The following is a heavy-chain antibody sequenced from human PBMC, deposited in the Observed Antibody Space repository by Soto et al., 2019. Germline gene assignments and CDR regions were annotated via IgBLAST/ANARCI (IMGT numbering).Heavy chain of an antibody. D-gene: IGHD5-18*01. J-gene: IGHJ4*01. Sequence: GKGLEWVSSISGSGGSTYYADSVKGRFTISRDNSKNTVYLQMNSLRAEDTAVYYCAKAHRGSSSAPYYF. CDR2: ISGSGGST. V-gene: IGHV3-23*01. CDR3: AKAHRGSSSAPYYF.